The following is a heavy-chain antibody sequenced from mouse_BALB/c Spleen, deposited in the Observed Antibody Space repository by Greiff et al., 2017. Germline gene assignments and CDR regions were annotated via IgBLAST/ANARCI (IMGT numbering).Heavy chain of an antibody. D-gene: IGHD2-10*02. CDR1: GFTFSDYY. Sequence: EVQGVESGGGLVKPGGSLKLSCAASGFTFSDYYMYWVRQTPEKRLEWVATISDGGSYTYYPDSVKGRFTISRDNAKNNLYLQMSSLKSEDTAMYYCAREKYGNYGWFAYWGQGTLVTVSA. CDR3: AREKYGNYGWFAY. CDR2: ISDGGSYT. V-gene: IGHV5-4*02. J-gene: IGHJ3*01.